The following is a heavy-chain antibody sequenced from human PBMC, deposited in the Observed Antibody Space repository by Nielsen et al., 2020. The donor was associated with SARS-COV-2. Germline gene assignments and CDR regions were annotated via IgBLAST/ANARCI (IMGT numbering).Heavy chain of an antibody. J-gene: IGHJ4*02. Sequence: GESLKISCAASGFTFSSYSMNWVRQAPGKGLEWVSSISSSSSYIYYADSVKGRFTISRDNAKNSLYLQMDSLRAEDTAVYYCARAQEGYCSGGSCYVLDYWGQGTLVTVSS. CDR2: ISSSSSYI. V-gene: IGHV3-21*01. CDR1: GFTFSSYS. D-gene: IGHD2-15*01. CDR3: ARAQEGYCSGGSCYVLDY.